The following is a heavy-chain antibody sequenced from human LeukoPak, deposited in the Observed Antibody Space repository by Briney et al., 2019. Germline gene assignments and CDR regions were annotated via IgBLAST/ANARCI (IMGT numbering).Heavy chain of an antibody. V-gene: IGHV3-30*04. CDR1: GFTFSSYA. Sequence: PGGSLRLSCAASGFTFSSYAMHWVRQAPGKGLEWVAVISYDGSNKYYADSVKGRFSISRDNSKNTLYLQMNSLRAEDTAVYYCARAGGRGLRRPLDYWGQGTLVTVSS. CDR3: ARAGGRGLRRPLDY. J-gene: IGHJ4*02. D-gene: IGHD3-16*01. CDR2: ISYDGSNK.